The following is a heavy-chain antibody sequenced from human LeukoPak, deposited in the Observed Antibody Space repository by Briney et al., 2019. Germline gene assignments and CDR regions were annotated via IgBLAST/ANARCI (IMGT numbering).Heavy chain of an antibody. Sequence: GGSLRLSCAASGFTFSSYGMHWVRQAPGKGLEWVAVIWYDGSNKYYGDSVKGRFTISRDNSRNTLYLQMTSLRAEGTAVYYCARVLWFGEVLKGDAFDIWGQGTMVTVSS. CDR1: GFTFSSYG. V-gene: IGHV3-33*01. CDR2: IWYDGSNK. D-gene: IGHD3-10*01. J-gene: IGHJ3*02. CDR3: ARVLWFGEVLKGDAFDI.